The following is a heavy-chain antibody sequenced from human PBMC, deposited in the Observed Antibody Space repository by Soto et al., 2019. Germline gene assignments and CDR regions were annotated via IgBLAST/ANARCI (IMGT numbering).Heavy chain of an antibody. J-gene: IGHJ4*02. CDR3: ARAPLYYDFWSGYPLGDY. CDR2: MNPNSGNT. V-gene: IGHV1-8*01. CDR1: GYTFTSYD. D-gene: IGHD3-3*01. Sequence: ASVKVSCKASGYTFTSYDMNWVRQATGQGLEWMGWMNPNSGNTGYAQKFQGRVTMTRNTSISTAYMELSSLRSEDTAVYYCARAPLYYDFWSGYPLGDYWGQGTLVTVSS.